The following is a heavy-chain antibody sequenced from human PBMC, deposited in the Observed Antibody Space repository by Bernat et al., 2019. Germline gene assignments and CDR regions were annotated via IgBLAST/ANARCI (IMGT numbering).Heavy chain of an antibody. CDR2: IKEDGSEK. CDR3: ARDPTVTTVFDY. V-gene: IGHV3-7*01. D-gene: IGHD4-17*01. Sequence: EVQLVESGGGLVKPGGSLRLSCAASGFTFSSYSMNWVRQAPGKGLEWVANIKEDGSEKYYVDSVKGRFTISRDNAKNSLYLQINSLRAEDTAVYYCARDPTVTTVFDYWGQGTLVTVSS. J-gene: IGHJ4*02. CDR1: GFTFSSYS.